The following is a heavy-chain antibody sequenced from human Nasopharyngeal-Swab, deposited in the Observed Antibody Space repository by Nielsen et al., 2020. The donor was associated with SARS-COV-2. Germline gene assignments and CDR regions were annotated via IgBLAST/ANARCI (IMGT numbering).Heavy chain of an antibody. D-gene: IGHD6-13*01. CDR3: ARDGSGWSRDY. CDR1: GFTFTSYS. Sequence: GGSLRLSCEASGFTFTSYSINWFRQAPGKGLAWVSLIGHDGRATFYPDSLKGRFTTSRDNAQNLVYLQINSLRAEDTAVYYCARDGSGWSRDYWGQGTLVIVSS. CDR2: IGHDGRAT. J-gene: IGHJ4*02. V-gene: IGHV3-21*06.